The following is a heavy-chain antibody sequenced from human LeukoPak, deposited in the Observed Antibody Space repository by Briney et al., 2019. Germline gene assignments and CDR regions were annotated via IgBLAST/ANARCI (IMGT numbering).Heavy chain of an antibody. CDR1: GYTFTSYA. CDR3: ARRGSGYGYDY. Sequence: ASVKVSCKASGYTFTSYAMHWVRQAPGQRLEWMGWINAGNGNTKYSQKFQGRVTITRDTSASTAYMELSSLTSDDTAVYYCARRGSGYGYDYWGQGTLVTVSS. J-gene: IGHJ4*02. D-gene: IGHD3-10*01. V-gene: IGHV1-3*01. CDR2: INAGNGNT.